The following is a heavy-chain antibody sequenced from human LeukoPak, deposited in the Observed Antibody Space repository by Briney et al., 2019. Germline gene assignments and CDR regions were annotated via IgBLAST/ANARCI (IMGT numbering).Heavy chain of an antibody. CDR3: ARVVCLGGACP. D-gene: IGHD1-26*01. V-gene: IGHV1-2*02. CDR2: INPNSGGT. Sequence: ASVKVSCEASGYTFTGYYIHWVRQAPGQGLAWMGWINPNSGGTNYAQKFQGRVTMTRDTSISTAYMELSRLRSDDTAVYYCARVVCLGGACPWGQGTLVTVSS. J-gene: IGHJ5*02. CDR1: GYTFTGYY.